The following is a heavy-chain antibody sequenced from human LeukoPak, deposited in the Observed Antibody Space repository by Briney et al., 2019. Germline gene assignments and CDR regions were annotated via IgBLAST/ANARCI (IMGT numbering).Heavy chain of an antibody. Sequence: ASVKVSCKASGYTHSDYYMYWVRQAPGQGLQWLGWINPNNNDAKSAQKFQGRVTMTRDTSISTAYMELSRLRSDDTAVYYCAREGYSGYDSLLDYWGQGTLVTVSS. V-gene: IGHV1-2*02. CDR1: GYTHSDYY. D-gene: IGHD5-12*01. CDR3: AREGYSGYDSLLDY. J-gene: IGHJ4*02. CDR2: INPNNNDA.